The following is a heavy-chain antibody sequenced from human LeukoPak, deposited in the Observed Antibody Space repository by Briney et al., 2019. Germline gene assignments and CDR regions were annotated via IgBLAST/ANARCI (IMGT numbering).Heavy chain of an antibody. V-gene: IGHV1-69*04. Sequence: SVKVSCKASGGTFSSYAISWVRQAPGQGLEWMGRIIPILGIANYAQKFQGRVTITADKSTSTAYMELSSLRSEDTAVYYCARGNGRSGGYYRTADYWGQGTLVTVSS. CDR3: ARGNGRSGGYYRTADY. CDR1: GGTFSSYA. CDR2: IIPILGIA. D-gene: IGHD3-22*01. J-gene: IGHJ4*02.